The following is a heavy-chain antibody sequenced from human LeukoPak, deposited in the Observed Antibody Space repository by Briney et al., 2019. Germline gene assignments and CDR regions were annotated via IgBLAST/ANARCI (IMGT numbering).Heavy chain of an antibody. V-gene: IGHV4-34*01. J-gene: IGHJ6*02. D-gene: IGHD6-13*01. Sequence: SETLSLTCAVYGGSFSGYNWSWIRQPPGKGLEWIGEINHSGSTNYNPSLKSRVTISVDTSKNQFSLKLSSVTAADTAVYYCASMLGVAAAGTGHYYYGMDVWGQGTTVTVSS. CDR2: INHSGST. CDR3: ASMLGVAAAGTGHYYYGMDV. CDR1: GGSFSGYN.